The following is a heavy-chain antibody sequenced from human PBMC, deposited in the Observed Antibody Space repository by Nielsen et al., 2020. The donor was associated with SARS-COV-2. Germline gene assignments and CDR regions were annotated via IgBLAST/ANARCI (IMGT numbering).Heavy chain of an antibody. D-gene: IGHD3-16*01. CDR2: INPDGTSI. J-gene: IGHJ4*02. CDR3: VRVRDDGYYYDSGPFDY. Sequence: GESLKISCTASGLTLSTFWMHWVRQVPGKGLVWVSRINPDGTSISYGDSVKGRFTISRDNARDTLYLQMNSLSAEDTAVYYCVRVRDDGYYYDSGPFDYWGQGAPVTVSS. CDR1: GLTLSTFW. V-gene: IGHV3-74*01.